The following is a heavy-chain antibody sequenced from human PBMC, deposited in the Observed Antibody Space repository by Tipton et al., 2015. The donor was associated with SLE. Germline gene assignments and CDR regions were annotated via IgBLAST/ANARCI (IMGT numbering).Heavy chain of an antibody. J-gene: IGHJ3*02. V-gene: IGHV3-7*03. CDR2: IKQDGSEK. CDR1: GFTFSSYW. Sequence: SLRLSCAASGFTFSSYWMSWVRQAPGKGLEWVANIKQDGSEKYYVDSVKGRFTISRDNAKNSLYLQMNSLRAEDTAVYYCARSPSGWEGAFDIWGQGTMVTVSS. D-gene: IGHD1-26*01. CDR3: ARSPSGWEGAFDI.